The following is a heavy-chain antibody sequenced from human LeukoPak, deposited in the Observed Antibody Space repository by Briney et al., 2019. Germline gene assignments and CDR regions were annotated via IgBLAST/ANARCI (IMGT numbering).Heavy chain of an antibody. CDR2: ISGYNGNT. CDR3: ARDSRFSVFGGEGYSYHYYMEV. CDR1: GYSFTSYG. D-gene: IGHD3-16*01. J-gene: IGHJ6*03. Sequence: EASVKVSCKASGYSFTSYGVSWVRQAPGQGLEWMGWISGYNGNTNYIKKFQGRVTMTTGTSTTTTYLELRSLRSDDTAVYYCARDSRFSVFGGEGYSYHYYMEVWGKGTTLIVSS. V-gene: IGHV1-18*01.